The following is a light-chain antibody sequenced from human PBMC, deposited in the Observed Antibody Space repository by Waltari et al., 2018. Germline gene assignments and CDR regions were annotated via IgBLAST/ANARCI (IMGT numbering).Light chain of an antibody. CDR1: QSVSTN. V-gene: IGKV3-15*01. CDR3: HQYNDWYR. J-gene: IGKJ2*03. Sequence: EKVMTQSPDTLSVSPGQVVTLSCKASQSVSTNVPWYQQRPGRAPRRLIYEASTSASGMPARFSGSGSGTEFTLTISGLQSEDCALYYGHQYNDWYRFGQGTKLAIK. CDR2: EAS.